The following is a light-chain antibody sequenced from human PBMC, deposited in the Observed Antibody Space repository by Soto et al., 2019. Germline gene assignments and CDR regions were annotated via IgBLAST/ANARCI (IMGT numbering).Light chain of an antibody. CDR3: QQYGSSPPIT. J-gene: IGKJ5*01. Sequence: DIVLTQSPGTLSLSPGERATLSCRAIQSVGSSFLAWYQQKPGQAPKLLIHGASSRATGIPEKFSGSGSGTNFTLTISRLEPEDFAVYYCQQYGSSPPITFGQGTRLEIK. CDR2: GAS. V-gene: IGKV3-20*01. CDR1: QSVGSSF.